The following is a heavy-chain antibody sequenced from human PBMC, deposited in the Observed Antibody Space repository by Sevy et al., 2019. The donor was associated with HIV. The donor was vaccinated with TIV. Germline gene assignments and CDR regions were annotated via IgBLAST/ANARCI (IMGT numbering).Heavy chain of an antibody. D-gene: IGHD3-22*01. CDR1: GFSFSNYG. J-gene: IGHJ4*02. CDR3: ARGADYFDSSGANFEY. CDR2: IWYDGSSK. Sequence: GGSLRLSCAASGFSFSNYGMHWVRQAPGKGLEWVALIWYDGSSKYYADSAKGRLTISRDNSKNTLSLQMNSLRAEDTAVYYCARGADYFDSSGANFEYWGQGTLVTVSS. V-gene: IGHV3-33*01.